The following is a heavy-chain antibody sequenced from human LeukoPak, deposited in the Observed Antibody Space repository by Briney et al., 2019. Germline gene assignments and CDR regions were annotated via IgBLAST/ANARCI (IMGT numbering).Heavy chain of an antibody. D-gene: IGHD2-21*02. CDR3: ARGAYCGGDCYQRSLDY. CDR2: ISVYNGNT. J-gene: IGHJ4*02. V-gene: IGHV1-18*01. CDR1: VYTFTNYG. Sequence: GASVKVSCKASVYTFTNYGISWVRQAPGQGLEWMGWISVYNGNTNYAQKLQDRVTMTTDTSTSTAYMEVRSLRSDDTAVYHCARGAYCGGDCYQRSLDYWGQGALVTVSS.